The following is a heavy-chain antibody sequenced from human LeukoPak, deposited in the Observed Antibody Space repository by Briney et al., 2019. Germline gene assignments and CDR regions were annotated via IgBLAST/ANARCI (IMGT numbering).Heavy chain of an antibody. CDR1: GFIFSSYS. CDR2: ISGSGGST. J-gene: IGHJ4*02. V-gene: IGHV3-23*01. CDR3: AKKMVRGVISPDDY. D-gene: IGHD3-10*01. Sequence: GGSLRLSCAASGFIFSSYSMNWVRQAPGKGLEWVSAISGSGGSTYYADSVKGRFTISRDNSKNTLYLQMNSLRAEDTAVYYCAKKMVRGVISPDDYWGQGTLVTVSS.